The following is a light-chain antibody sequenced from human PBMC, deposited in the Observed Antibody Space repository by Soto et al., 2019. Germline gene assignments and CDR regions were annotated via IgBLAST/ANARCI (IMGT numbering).Light chain of an antibody. CDR3: SSYTSSSILGV. CDR2: DVS. Sequence: QSALTQPASVSGSPGQSITLSCTGTSSDVGGYNYVSWYQQHPGKAPKLMIYDVSNRPSGVSNRFSGSKSGNTASLTISGLQAEDEADYYCSSYTSSSILGVFGGGTKLTVL. J-gene: IGLJ2*01. CDR1: SSDVGGYNY. V-gene: IGLV2-14*01.